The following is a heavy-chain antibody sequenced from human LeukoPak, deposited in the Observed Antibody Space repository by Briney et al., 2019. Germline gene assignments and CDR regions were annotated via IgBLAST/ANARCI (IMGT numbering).Heavy chain of an antibody. CDR1: GFTFSGYW. D-gene: IGHD3-22*01. V-gene: IGHV3-74*01. CDR2: INTDGSST. CDR3: ARQSYYYDSSGYYHDY. J-gene: IGHJ4*02. Sequence: PGGSLRLSRAASGFTFSGYWMHWVRQVPGKGLLWVSRINTDGSSTTYADSVKGRFTISRDNTKNTLYLQVNSLRAEDTAVYYCARQSYYYDSSGYYHDYWGQGTLVTVSS.